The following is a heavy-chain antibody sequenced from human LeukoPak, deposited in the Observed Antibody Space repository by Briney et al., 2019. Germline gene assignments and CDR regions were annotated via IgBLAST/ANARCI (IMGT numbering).Heavy chain of an antibody. Sequence: SETLSLTCAVSGGSISSGGYSWSWIRQPPGKGLEWIGYIYHSGSTYYNPSLKSRVTISVGRSKNQFSLKLSSVTAADTAVYYCARGPRITYYYDSSGSPDFDYWGQGTLVTVSS. CDR2: IYHSGST. CDR1: GGSISSGGYS. CDR3: ARGPRITYYYDSSGSPDFDY. J-gene: IGHJ4*02. D-gene: IGHD3-22*01. V-gene: IGHV4-30-2*01.